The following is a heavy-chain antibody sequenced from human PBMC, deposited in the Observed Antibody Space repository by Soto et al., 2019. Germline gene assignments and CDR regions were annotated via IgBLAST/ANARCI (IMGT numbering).Heavy chain of an antibody. D-gene: IGHD1-1*01. CDR2: ISFDGSKR. CDR3: ARAYERERRVDY. Sequence: QVQLEESGGGVVQPGRSLRLSCAASGFTFSSYGIHWVRQTPDKGLERVAVISFDGSKRYYADFVKGRFTISRDNSKNVVYLLMNSLSAEDTALYYCARAYERERRVDYWGQGALVTVSS. V-gene: IGHV3-30-3*01. J-gene: IGHJ4*02. CDR1: GFTFSSYG.